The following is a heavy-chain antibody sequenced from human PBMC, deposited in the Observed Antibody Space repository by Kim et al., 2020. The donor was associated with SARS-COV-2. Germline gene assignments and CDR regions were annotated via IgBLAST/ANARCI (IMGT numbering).Heavy chain of an antibody. D-gene: IGHD4-17*01. Sequence: GGSLRLSCAASGFTFSSYGMHWVRQAPGKGLELVAVIWYDGSNKYYADSVKGRFTISRDNSKNTLYLQMNSLRAEDTAVYYCAKEDGDYGDWGQGTLVTVSS. CDR2: IWYDGSNK. J-gene: IGHJ4*02. V-gene: IGHV3-33*06. CDR1: GFTFSSYG. CDR3: AKEDGDYGD.